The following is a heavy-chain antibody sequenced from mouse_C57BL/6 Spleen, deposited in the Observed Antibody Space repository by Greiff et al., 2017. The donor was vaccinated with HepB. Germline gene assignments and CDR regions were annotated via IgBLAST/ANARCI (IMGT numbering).Heavy chain of an antibody. Sequence: QVQLQQPGAELVKPGASVKMSCKASGYTFTSYWITWVKQRPGQGLEWFGDIYPGSGSTNYNEKFKSKATLTVDTSSSTAYMQLSSLTSEDSAVYYCERGNYYDYDVAWFAYWGQGTLVTVSA. CDR2: IYPGSGST. CDR1: GYTFTSYW. CDR3: ERGNYYDYDVAWFAY. J-gene: IGHJ3*01. V-gene: IGHV1-55*01. D-gene: IGHD2-4*01.